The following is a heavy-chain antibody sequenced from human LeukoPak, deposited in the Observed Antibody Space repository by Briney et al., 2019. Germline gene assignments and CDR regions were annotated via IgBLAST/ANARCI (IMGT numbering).Heavy chain of an antibody. CDR1: GGTFISYA. D-gene: IGHD4-23*01. V-gene: IGHV1-69*13. CDR3: ARDAAFVYGGNPRGYFDY. CDR2: IIPIFGTA. Sequence: SVKVSCKASGGTFISYAISWVRQAPGQGLEWMGGIIPIFGTANYAQKFQGRVTITADESTSTAYMELSSLRSEDTAVYYCARDAAFVYGGNPRGYFDYWGQGTLVTVSS. J-gene: IGHJ4*02.